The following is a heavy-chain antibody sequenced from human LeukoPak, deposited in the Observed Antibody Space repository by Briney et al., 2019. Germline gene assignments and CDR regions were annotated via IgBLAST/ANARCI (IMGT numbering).Heavy chain of an antibody. D-gene: IGHD5-24*01. Sequence: GGSLRLSCVASGFIFSDYWVDWVRQAPGKGLEWVAGLKYDGIETNYLESVRGRFTVSRDNAKNSLYLQMNNLRAEDTAVYYCARNRGWRQFDSWGQGTLVTVSS. CDR2: LKYDGIET. V-gene: IGHV3-7*01. CDR3: ARNRGWRQFDS. CDR1: GFIFSDYW. J-gene: IGHJ4*02.